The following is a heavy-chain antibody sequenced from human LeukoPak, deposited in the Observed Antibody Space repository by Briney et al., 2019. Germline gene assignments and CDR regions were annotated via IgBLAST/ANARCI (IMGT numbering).Heavy chain of an antibody. CDR1: GGSISSYY. V-gene: IGHV4-34*01. D-gene: IGHD6-13*01. CDR2: INHSGST. CDR3: ARGHRAAAGLLGDAFDI. Sequence: SETLSLTCTVSGGSISSYYWSWIRQPPGKGLEWIGEINHSGSTNYNPSLKSRVTISVDTSKNQFSLKLSSVTAADTAVYYCARGHRAAAGLLGDAFDIWGQGTMVTVSS. J-gene: IGHJ3*02.